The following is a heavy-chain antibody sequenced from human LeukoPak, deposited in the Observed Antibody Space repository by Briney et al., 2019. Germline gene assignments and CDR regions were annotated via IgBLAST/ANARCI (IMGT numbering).Heavy chain of an antibody. CDR2: ISSNGGST. CDR1: GFTFSSYA. J-gene: IGHJ4*01. CDR3: ARDSPISGSYYGGLGY. Sequence: GGSLRLSCSASGFTFSSYAMHWVRQAPGKGLEYVSAISSNGGSTYYADSVKGRFTISRDNSKNTLYLQMSSLRAEDTAVYYCARDSPISGSYYGGLGYWGHGTLVTVSS. V-gene: IGHV3-64D*06. D-gene: IGHD1-26*01.